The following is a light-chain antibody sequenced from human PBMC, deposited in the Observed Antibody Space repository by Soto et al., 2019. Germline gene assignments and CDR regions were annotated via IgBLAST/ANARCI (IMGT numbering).Light chain of an antibody. CDR2: DAS. J-gene: IGKJ1*01. CDR3: QQRSNWPPTWT. Sequence: EIVLTQSPATLSLSPGERATLSCRASQSVSTYLAWYQQKPGQAPRLLIYDASKRATGIPVRFSGSGSGTDFTLTITILEPEDCGVYYCQQRSNWPPTWTFGQGTKVDIK. V-gene: IGKV3-11*01. CDR1: QSVSTY.